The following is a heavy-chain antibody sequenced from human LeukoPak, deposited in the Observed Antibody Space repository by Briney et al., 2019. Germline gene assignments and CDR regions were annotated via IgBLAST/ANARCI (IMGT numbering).Heavy chain of an antibody. V-gene: IGHV3-30-3*01. D-gene: IGHD6-6*01. J-gene: IGHJ4*02. Sequence: GRSLILSCAASGFTSSSYAMHWVRQAPGKGLEWVAVISYDGSNKYYADSVKGRFTISRDNSKNTLYLQMNSLRAEDTAVYYCARTPEYSSLSSLYYFDYWGQGTLVTVSS. CDR3: ARTPEYSSLSSLYYFDY. CDR2: ISYDGSNK. CDR1: GFTSSSYA.